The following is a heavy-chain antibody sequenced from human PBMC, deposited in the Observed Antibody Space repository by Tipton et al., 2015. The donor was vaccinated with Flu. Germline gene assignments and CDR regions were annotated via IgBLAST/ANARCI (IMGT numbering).Heavy chain of an antibody. D-gene: IGHD3-10*01. Sequence: LRLSCTVSGGSVSSGSYYWSWIRQPPGKGLEWIGYIYYSGSTNYNPSLKSRVTISVDTSKNQFSLKLSSVTAADTAVYYCARALITMVRGVILDAFDIWGQGTMVTVSS. V-gene: IGHV4-61*01. CDR2: IYYSGST. CDR1: GGSVSSGSYY. CDR3: ARALITMVRGVILDAFDI. J-gene: IGHJ3*02.